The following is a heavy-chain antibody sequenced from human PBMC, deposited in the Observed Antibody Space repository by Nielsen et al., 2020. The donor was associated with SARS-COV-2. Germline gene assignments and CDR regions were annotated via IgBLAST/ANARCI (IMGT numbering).Heavy chain of an antibody. J-gene: IGHJ6*03. Sequence: SQTLSLTCAIYGDSFSSNNAAWNWIRQSPSRGLEWLGRTYYRSKWYNDYAVSVKSRITINPDTSKNQFSLHLNSVTPEDTAVYYCARARGAYGDYYYYYYTDVWGKGTTVTVSS. CDR2: TYYRSKWYN. V-gene: IGHV6-1*01. D-gene: IGHD4-17*01. CDR3: ARARGAYGDYYYYYYTDV. CDR1: GDSFSSNNAA.